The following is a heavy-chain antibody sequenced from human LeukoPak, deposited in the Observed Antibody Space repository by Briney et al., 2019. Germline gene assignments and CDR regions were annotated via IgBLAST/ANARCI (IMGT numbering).Heavy chain of an antibody. Sequence: PGGSLRLSCAASGFTFSRYEMNWVRQAPDKGLEWVSYISRSGDTIYFADSVKGRFTISRDNAKNSLYLQMSSLRAEDTAVYYCARDYASDYWGQGTLVTVSS. J-gene: IGHJ4*02. CDR2: ISRSGDTI. CDR3: ARDYASDY. CDR1: GFTFSRYE. V-gene: IGHV3-48*03. D-gene: IGHD3-10*01.